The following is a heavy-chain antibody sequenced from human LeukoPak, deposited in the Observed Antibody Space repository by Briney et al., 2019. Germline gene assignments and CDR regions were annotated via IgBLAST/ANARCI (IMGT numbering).Heavy chain of an antibody. D-gene: IGHD5-24*01. J-gene: IGHJ5*02. V-gene: IGHV1-46*01. CDR1: GYTITNNW. CDR3: ATDHSMADTAWWFDP. CDR2: INPSGTGT. Sequence: ASVKVSCKASGYTITNNWMHWVRQAPGQGLEWMGVINPSGTGTSYGQKFQGRITMSRDTSTSTVYMELSSLRSEDTAFYYCATDHSMADTAWWFDPWGQGTLVTVSS.